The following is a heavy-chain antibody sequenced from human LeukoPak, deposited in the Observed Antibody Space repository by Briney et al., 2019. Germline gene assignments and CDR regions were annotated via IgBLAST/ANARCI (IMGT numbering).Heavy chain of an antibody. J-gene: IGHJ4*02. Sequence: PGGSLRLSCAASGFTFSSYAMSWVRQAPGKGLEWVSAISGSGDSTYYADSVKGRFTISRDNSKNTLYLQMNSLRAEDTAVYYCAKRPKARYCSSTSCYYFDYWGQGTLVTVSS. CDR1: GFTFSSYA. V-gene: IGHV3-23*01. CDR2: ISGSGDST. D-gene: IGHD2-2*01. CDR3: AKRPKARYCSSTSCYYFDY.